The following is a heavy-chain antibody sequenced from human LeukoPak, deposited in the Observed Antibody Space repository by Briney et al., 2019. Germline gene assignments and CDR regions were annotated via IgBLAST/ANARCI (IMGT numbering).Heavy chain of an antibody. D-gene: IGHD5-24*01. J-gene: IGHJ4*02. Sequence: GGSLRLSCAASGFTFSSYAMSWVRQAPGKGLEWVSAISGSSGSTYYADSVKGRFTISRDISRNTLYLQMNSLRADDTAVYYCAKSRPMAYYFDYWGQGTLVTVSS. CDR1: GFTFSSYA. CDR2: ISGSSGST. V-gene: IGHV3-23*01. CDR3: AKSRPMAYYFDY.